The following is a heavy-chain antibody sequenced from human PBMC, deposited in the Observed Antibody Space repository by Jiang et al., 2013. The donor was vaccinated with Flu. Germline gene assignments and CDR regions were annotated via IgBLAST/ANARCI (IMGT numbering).Heavy chain of an antibody. J-gene: IGHJ4*02. CDR3: ARATNTFSGVVILDY. Sequence: GAEVKKPGASVKVSCKTSGYGFTGYDMHWVRQAPGQRLEWMGWINAAKGNTRSSQKFQGRVSVTRDISATTVYMELSSLRSEDTAVYYCARATNTFSGVVILDYWGQGTLVTVSS. D-gene: IGHD3-3*01. V-gene: IGHV1-3*01. CDR2: INAAKGNT. CDR1: GYGFTGYD.